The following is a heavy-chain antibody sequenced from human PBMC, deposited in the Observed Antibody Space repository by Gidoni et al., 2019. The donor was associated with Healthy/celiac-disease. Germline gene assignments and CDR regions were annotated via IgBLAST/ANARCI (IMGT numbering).Heavy chain of an antibody. CDR1: GFTFSSYG. CDR2: IWYDGSNK. V-gene: IGHV3-33*01. J-gene: IGHJ4*02. Sequence: QVQLVESGGGVVQPGRSLRLSCAASGFTFSSYGMHWVRQAPGKGLEWVAVIWYDGSNKYYADSVKGRFTISRDNSKNTLYLQMNSLRAEDTAVYYCARDGIAVAGTGFDYWGQGTLVTVSS. D-gene: IGHD6-19*01. CDR3: ARDGIAVAGTGFDY.